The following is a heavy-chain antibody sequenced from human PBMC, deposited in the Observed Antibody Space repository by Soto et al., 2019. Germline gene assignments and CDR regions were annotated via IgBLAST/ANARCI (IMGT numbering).Heavy chain of an antibody. J-gene: IGHJ4*02. CDR2: IYHSGST. Sequence: PSETLSLTCTVSGGSISSYYLSWIRQPPGKGLEWIGYIYHSGSTYYNPSLKSRVTISVDRSKNQFSLKLSSVTAADTAVYYCARDHYYDSSGFNDYWGQGTLVTVSS. D-gene: IGHD3-22*01. V-gene: IGHV4-59*12. CDR1: GGSISSYY. CDR3: ARDHYYDSSGFNDY.